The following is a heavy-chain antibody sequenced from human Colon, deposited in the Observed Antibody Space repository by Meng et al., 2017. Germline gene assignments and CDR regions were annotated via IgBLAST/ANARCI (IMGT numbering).Heavy chain of an antibody. V-gene: IGHV4-34*01. CDR2: INHSGST. CDR1: GGSFSGYY. D-gene: IGHD2-2*01. J-gene: IGHJ4*02. Sequence: QVQPQQWGAGLLKPSETLSLTCAVYGGSFSGYYWSWIRQPPGKGLEWIGEINHSGSTNYNPSLKSRVTISVDTSKNQFSLKLSSVTAADTAVYYCARGWGYCSSTSCYFLDYWGQGTLVTVFS. CDR3: ARGWGYCSSTSCYFLDY.